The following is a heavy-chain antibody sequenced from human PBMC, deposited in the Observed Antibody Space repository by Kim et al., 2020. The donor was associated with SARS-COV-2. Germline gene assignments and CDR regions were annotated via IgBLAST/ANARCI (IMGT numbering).Heavy chain of an antibody. Sequence: GGSLRLSCAASGFTFDDYAMHWVRQAPGKGLEWVSLISGDGGSTYYADSVKGRFTISRDNSKNSLYLQMNSLRTEDTALYYCAKDTERYCTNGVCSDFDYWGQGTLVTVSS. CDR1: GFTFDDYA. D-gene: IGHD2-8*01. CDR2: ISGDGGST. CDR3: AKDTERYCTNGVCSDFDY. J-gene: IGHJ4*02. V-gene: IGHV3-43*02.